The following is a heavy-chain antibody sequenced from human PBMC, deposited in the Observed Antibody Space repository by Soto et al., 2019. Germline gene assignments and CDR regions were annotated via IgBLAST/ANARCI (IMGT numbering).Heavy chain of an antibody. J-gene: IGHJ5*02. D-gene: IGHD3-3*01. CDR1: GYTFIDYY. CDR2: ISPKSGAT. CDR3: ARGEDLPIRP. V-gene: IGHV1-2*02. Sequence: ASVKVSCKASGYTFIDYYMHWVRQAPGQGFEWLGRISPKSGATNYAQKFQGRVTMTRDTSTSTVYMELSSLRSEDTAVYYCARGEDLPIRPWGQGTLVTVSS.